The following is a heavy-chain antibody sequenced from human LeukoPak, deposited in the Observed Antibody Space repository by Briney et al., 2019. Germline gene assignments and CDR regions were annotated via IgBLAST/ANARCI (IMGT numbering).Heavy chain of an antibody. J-gene: IGHJ5*02. V-gene: IGHV3-21*01. CDR2: ISSSSSYI. D-gene: IGHD3-3*01. CDR1: GFTFSSYW. CDR3: ARAGAYYDFWSGGFWFDP. Sequence: GGSLRLSCAASGFTFSSYWMSWVRQAPGKGLEWVSSISSSSSYIYYADSVKGRFTISRDNAKNSLYLQMNSLRAEDTAVYYCARAGAYYDFWSGGFWFDPWGQGTLVTVSS.